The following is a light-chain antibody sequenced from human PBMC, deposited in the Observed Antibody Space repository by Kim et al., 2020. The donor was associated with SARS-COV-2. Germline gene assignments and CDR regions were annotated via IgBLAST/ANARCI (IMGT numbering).Light chain of an antibody. Sequence: EIVLTQSPGTLSLSPGERASLSCRASQSVLSNYLAWYQHKPGQPPRLLIYGASSRATGIPDRFSDSGSGTDFTLTISRLEPEDFAVYYCQQYGSSGVFGQGTKVDIK. J-gene: IGKJ1*01. CDR1: QSVLSNY. CDR3: QQYGSSGV. CDR2: GAS. V-gene: IGKV3-20*01.